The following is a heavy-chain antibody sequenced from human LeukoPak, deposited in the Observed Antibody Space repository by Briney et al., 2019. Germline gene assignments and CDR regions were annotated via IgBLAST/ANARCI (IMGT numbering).Heavy chain of an antibody. CDR3: ARVGRYYDSSGYPFDY. CDR2: IYYSGST. D-gene: IGHD3-22*01. Sequence: SQTLSLTCTVSGGSISSGSYYWSWIRQPAGKGLEWIGYIYYSGSTNYNPSLKSRVTISVDTSKNQFSLKLSSVTAADTAVYYCARVGRYYDSSGYPFDYWGQGTLVTVSS. V-gene: IGHV4-61*10. CDR1: GGSISSGSYY. J-gene: IGHJ4*02.